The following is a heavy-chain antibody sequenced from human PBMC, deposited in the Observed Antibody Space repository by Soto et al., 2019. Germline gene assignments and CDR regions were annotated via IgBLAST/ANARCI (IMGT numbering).Heavy chain of an antibody. CDR3: ARRGVGRDGYNYGY. CDR2: IIPIFGTA. D-gene: IGHD5-12*01. J-gene: IGHJ4*02. V-gene: IGHV1-69*13. CDR1: GGTFSSDA. Sequence: GASVKVSCKASGGTFSSDAISWVRQAPGQGLEWMGGIIPIFGTANYAQKFQGRVTITADESTSTAYMELSSLRSEDTAVYYCARRGVGRDGYNYGYWGQGTLVTVSS.